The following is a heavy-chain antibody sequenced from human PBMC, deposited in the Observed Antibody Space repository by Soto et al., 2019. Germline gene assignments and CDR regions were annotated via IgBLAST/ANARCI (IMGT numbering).Heavy chain of an antibody. Sequence: QVQLQESGPGLVKPSETLSLTCTVSGGSVSSGSYYWSWIRQPPGKGLEWIGYIYYSGRTNYNPSLKSRVTISVDTSKNQFSLKLSSVTAADTAVYYCARSVVAATRRGWYFDLWGRGNLVTVSS. CDR3: ARSVVAATRRGWYFDL. V-gene: IGHV4-61*01. J-gene: IGHJ2*01. D-gene: IGHD2-15*01. CDR1: GGSVSSGSYY. CDR2: IYYSGRT.